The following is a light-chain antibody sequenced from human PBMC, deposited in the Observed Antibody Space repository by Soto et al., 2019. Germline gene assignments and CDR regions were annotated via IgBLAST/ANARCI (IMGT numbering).Light chain of an antibody. Sequence: QAVVTQEPSLTVSPGGTVTLTCASSTGAVTSDYYPNWFQQKHGQAPTSLIYNTHNRHSWTPARFSGSVLGNTAALTLSGALPEDEAEYYCLLFSGGAYVFGPGTKVTVL. CDR3: LLFSGGAYV. V-gene: IGLV7-43*01. CDR1: TGAVTSDYY. J-gene: IGLJ1*01. CDR2: NTH.